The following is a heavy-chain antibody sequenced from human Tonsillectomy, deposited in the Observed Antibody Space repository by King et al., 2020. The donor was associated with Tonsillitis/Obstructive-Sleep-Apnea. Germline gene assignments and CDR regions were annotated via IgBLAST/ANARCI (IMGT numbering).Heavy chain of an antibody. Sequence: GKRGEEGEEGKKRGEGGKGGGGKEGGRCRREGRRGGGKERGKGTEGRGGKRERVGAAKHAQKFQGQVAITPDESTNTAYMELSSLRSEDTAVYYCAREGWGWFDPWGQGTLVTVSS. V-gene: IGHV1-69*01. CDR3: AREGWGWFDP. CDR2: KRERVGAA. D-gene: IGHD1-26*01. J-gene: IGHJ5*02. CDR1: GGRCRREG.